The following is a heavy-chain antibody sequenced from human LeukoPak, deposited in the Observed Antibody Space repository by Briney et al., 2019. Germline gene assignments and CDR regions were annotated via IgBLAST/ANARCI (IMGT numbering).Heavy chain of an antibody. CDR2: INPNSGGT. CDR3: ARGYGSGSFSFDAFDI. V-gene: IGHV1-2*02. Sequence: ASVKVSCKASGYTFTGYYMHWVRQAPGQGLEWMGWINPNSGGTNYAQKFQGRVTMTRDTSISTAYMELSRLRSDDTAVYYCARGYGSGSFSFDAFDIWGQGTMVTVSS. CDR1: GYTFTGYY. J-gene: IGHJ3*02. D-gene: IGHD3-10*01.